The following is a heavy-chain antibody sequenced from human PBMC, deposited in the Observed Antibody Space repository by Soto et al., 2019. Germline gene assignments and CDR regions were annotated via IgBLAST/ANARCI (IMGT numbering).Heavy chain of an antibody. CDR2: TYYRSKWYN. CDR3: ARERDSSSWTVNWFDP. J-gene: IGHJ5*02. CDR1: GDSVSSNSAA. Sequence: SQTLSLTCAISGDSVSSNSAAWNWIRQSPSRGLEWLGGTYYRSKWYNDYAVSVKSRITINTDTSKNQFSLQLNSVTPEDTAVYYCARERDSSSWTVNWFDPWGQGTLVTVSS. V-gene: IGHV6-1*01. D-gene: IGHD6-13*01.